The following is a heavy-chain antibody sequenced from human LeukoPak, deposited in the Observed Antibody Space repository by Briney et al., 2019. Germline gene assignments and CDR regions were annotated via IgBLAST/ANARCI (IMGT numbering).Heavy chain of an antibody. D-gene: IGHD3-22*01. J-gene: IGHJ4*02. CDR2: ISTNTGNP. V-gene: IGHV7-4-1*01. CDR1: GGTFSSYA. CDR3: ARSSLGSGYYYDTSGFYPDY. Sequence: ASVKVSCKASGGTFSSYAISWVRQAPGQGLEWMGWISTNTGNPTYAQDFTGRFVFSLDTSVSTAYLQIDSLKAEDTAVYYCARSSLGSGYYYDTSGFYPDYWGQGTLVTVSS.